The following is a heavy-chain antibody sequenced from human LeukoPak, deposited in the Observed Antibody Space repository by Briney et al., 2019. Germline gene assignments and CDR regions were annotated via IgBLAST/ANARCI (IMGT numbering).Heavy chain of an antibody. J-gene: IGHJ6*02. D-gene: IGHD6-19*01. CDR3: ARGVPTRQWLVRDYYYYYGMDV. CDR2: IIPIFGTA. CDR1: GGTFSSYA. V-gene: IGHV1-69*13. Sequence: SVKVSCKASGGTFSSYAISWVRQAPGQGLEWMGEIIPIFGTANYAQKFQGRVTITADESTSTAYMELSSLRSEDTAVYYCARGVPTRQWLVRDYYYYYGMDVWGQGTTVTVSS.